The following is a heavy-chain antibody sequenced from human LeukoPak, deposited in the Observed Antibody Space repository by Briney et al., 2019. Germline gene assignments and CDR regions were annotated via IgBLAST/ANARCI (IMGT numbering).Heavy chain of an antibody. J-gene: IGHJ4*02. D-gene: IGHD3/OR15-3a*01. CDR3: ARSPKDWLLEEAYCFDY. V-gene: IGHV4-39*07. CDR1: GGSISSSSYY. CDR2: IYYSGST. Sequence: SETLSLTCTVSGGSISSSSYYWGRIRQPPGKGLEWIGSIYYSGSTYYNPSLKSRVTISVDTSKNQFSLKLRSVTAADTAVYYCARSPKDWLLEEAYCFDYWGQGTLVTVSS.